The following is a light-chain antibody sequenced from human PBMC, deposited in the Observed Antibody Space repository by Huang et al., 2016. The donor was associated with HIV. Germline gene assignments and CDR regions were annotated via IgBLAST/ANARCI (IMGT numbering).Light chain of an antibody. CDR3: QQYSDWPLT. V-gene: IGKV3-15*01. Sequence: ETVLTQSPATLSVSPGGRATLSCRASQSVSSDLAWYQQKVGPTPRLLIYCASTRATGSPARFSGTGSGTEFTLTISSLQSEDFAVYFCQQYSDWPLTFGGGTKVEIK. J-gene: IGKJ4*01. CDR1: QSVSSD. CDR2: CAS.